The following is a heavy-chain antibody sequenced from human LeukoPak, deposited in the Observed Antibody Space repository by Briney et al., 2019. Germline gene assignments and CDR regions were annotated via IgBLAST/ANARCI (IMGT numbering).Heavy chain of an antibody. CDR2: ISSSGSTI. CDR1: GFTFSSYE. V-gene: IGHV3-48*03. D-gene: IGHD5-12*01. Sequence: GGSLRLSCAASGFTFSSYEMNWVRQAPGKGLEWVSYISSSGSTIYYADSVKGRFTISRDNSKNTLYLQMNSLRAEDTAVFYCAKDSTDSGYPFDYWGQGTLVTVSS. J-gene: IGHJ4*02. CDR3: AKDSTDSGYPFDY.